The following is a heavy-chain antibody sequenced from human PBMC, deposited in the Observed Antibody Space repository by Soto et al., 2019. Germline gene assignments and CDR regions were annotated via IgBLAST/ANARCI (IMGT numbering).Heavy chain of an antibody. V-gene: IGHV1-3*01. CDR3: ATPDTSVHWFDP. J-gene: IGHJ5*02. CDR2: INAGNGNT. Sequence: VASVKVSCKASGYTFTSYAMHWVRQAPGQRLEWMGWINAGNGNTKYSQRFQGTVTITRDTSASTAYMELSSLRSEDTAVYYCATPDTSVHWFDPSGQGTLLTVSS. D-gene: IGHD3-22*01. CDR1: GYTFTSYA.